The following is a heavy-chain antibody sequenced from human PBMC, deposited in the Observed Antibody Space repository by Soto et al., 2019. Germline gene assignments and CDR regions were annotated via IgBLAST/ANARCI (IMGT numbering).Heavy chain of an antibody. J-gene: IGHJ4*02. V-gene: IGHV3-9*01. Sequence: GGSLRLSCAASGFTFDDYAMHWIRQAPGKGLEWVSGISWNSGSIGYADSVKGRFTISRDNAKNSLYLQMNSLRAEDTALYYCAKGGITIFGVVIIWGQGTLVTVSS. CDR3: AKGGITIFGVVII. CDR2: ISWNSGSI. D-gene: IGHD3-3*01. CDR1: GFTFDDYA.